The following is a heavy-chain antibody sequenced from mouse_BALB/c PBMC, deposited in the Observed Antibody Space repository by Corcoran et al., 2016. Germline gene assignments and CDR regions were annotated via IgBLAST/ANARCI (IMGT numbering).Heavy chain of an antibody. CDR2: IDPANGNT. Sequence: EVQLQQSGAELVKPGASVKLSCTASGFNIKDTYMHWVKQRPEQGLEWIGRIDPANGNTKYDPKFQGKATKTADTSSYTVYLQLSSLTSEATAVYYCGRSREGNYVVYWGQGTTLTVSS. CDR3: GRSREGNYVVY. CDR1: GFNIKDTY. V-gene: IGHV14-3*02. J-gene: IGHJ2*01. D-gene: IGHD2-1*01.